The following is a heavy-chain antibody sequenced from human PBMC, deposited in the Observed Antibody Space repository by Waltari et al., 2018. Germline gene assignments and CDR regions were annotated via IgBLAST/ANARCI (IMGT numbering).Heavy chain of an antibody. CDR1: GGSISSSRYY. D-gene: IGHD3-22*01. J-gene: IGHJ5*02. CDR2: IYYSGSN. CDR3: ARHKPNSSGYPYNWFDP. Sequence: QLQLQESGPGLVKPSETLSLTCTVSGGSISSSRYYWGWIRQPPGKGLEWIGSIYYSGSNYYNPSLKSRVTITVDTSKNQFSLKRSSVTAADTAVYYCARHKPNSSGYPYNWFDPWGQGTLVTVSS. V-gene: IGHV4-39*01.